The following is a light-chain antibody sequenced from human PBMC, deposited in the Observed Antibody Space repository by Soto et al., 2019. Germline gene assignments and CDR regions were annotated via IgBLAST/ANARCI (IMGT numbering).Light chain of an antibody. CDR2: DAA. Sequence: DIVLTQSPATLSLSPGDRATLSCRASQSVGTSLAWYKQQPGQAPRLLIHDAAYRASGIPERFSGSGSGTAFSLSISSLEPDDFAVYYCQHHSSWPRSFGRGTKVEV. CDR3: QHHSSWPRS. CDR1: QSVGTS. V-gene: IGKV3-11*01. J-gene: IGKJ1*01.